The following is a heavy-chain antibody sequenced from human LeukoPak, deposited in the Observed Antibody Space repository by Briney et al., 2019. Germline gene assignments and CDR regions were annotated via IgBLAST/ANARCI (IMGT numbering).Heavy chain of an antibody. CDR2: IYTSGST. D-gene: IGHD3-22*01. V-gene: IGHV4-4*07. CDR3: VRANYYDTSGYSRGAFDI. J-gene: IGHJ3*02. CDR1: GGSISSYY. Sequence: SETLSLTCTVSGGSISSYYWSWIRQPAGKGLEWIGRIYTSGSTNYNPSLKSRVTMSVDTSKNQFSLKLSSVTAADTAVYYCVRANYYDTSGYSRGAFDIWGQGTMVTVSS.